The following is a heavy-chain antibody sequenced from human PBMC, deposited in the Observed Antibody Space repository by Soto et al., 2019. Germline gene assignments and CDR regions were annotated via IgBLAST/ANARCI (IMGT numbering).Heavy chain of an antibody. D-gene: IGHD3-3*01. CDR1: GYSFTSYW. V-gene: IGHV5-10-1*01. J-gene: IGHJ6*02. CDR3: ARSKYYDFWSGYSPRYYYYGMDV. Sequence: PGASLKISCKGSGYSFTSYWISWVRQMPGKGLEWMGRIDPSDSYTNYSPSFQGHVTISADKSISTAYLQWSSLKASDTAMYYCARSKYYDFWSGYSPRYYYYGMDVWGQGTTVTVSS. CDR2: IDPSDSYT.